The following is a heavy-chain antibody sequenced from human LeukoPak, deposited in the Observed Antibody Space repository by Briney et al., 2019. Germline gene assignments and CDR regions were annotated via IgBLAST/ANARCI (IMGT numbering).Heavy chain of an antibody. V-gene: IGHV4-4*07. CDR1: GGSISSYY. CDR3: ARVGNYYDSSGYYLSPGSFDY. D-gene: IGHD3-22*01. Sequence: PSETLSLTCTVSGGSISSYYWSWIRQPAGKGLEWIGRIYTSGSTNYNPSLKSRVTMSVDTSKNQFSLKLSSVTAADTAVYYCARVGNYYDSSGYYLSPGSFDYWGQGTLVTVSS. CDR2: IYTSGST. J-gene: IGHJ4*02.